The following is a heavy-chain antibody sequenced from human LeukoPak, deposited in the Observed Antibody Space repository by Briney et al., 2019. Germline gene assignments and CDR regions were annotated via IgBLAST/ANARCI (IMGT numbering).Heavy chain of an antibody. CDR2: ITGSGGST. CDR1: GFTFSNYW. Sequence: GGSLRLSCAASGFTFSNYWMHWVRQAPGKGLEWVSGITGSGGSTYYADSVKGRFTISRDNFKNTLYLQMNSLRAEDTAIYYCARDERLLSFLKWGQGTLVTVSS. J-gene: IGHJ4*02. CDR3: ARDERLLSFLK. D-gene: IGHD3-3*01. V-gene: IGHV3-23*01.